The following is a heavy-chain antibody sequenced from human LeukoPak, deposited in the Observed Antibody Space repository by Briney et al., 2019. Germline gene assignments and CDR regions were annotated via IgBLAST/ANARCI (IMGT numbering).Heavy chain of an antibody. V-gene: IGHV3-30*18. CDR3: AKSWGVATVRSDGYFDY. D-gene: IGHD5-12*01. CDR1: GFTFSSYG. Sequence: PGRSLRLSCAASGFTFSSYGMHRVRQAPGKGLEWVALISYDGSNKFYADSVKGRFTISRDNSKNTLYLQMNSLRAEDTAVYYCAKSWGVATVRSDGYFDYWGQGTLVTVSS. CDR2: ISYDGSNK. J-gene: IGHJ4*02.